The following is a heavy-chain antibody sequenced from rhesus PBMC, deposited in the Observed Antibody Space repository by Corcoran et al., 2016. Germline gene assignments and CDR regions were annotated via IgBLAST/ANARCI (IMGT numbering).Heavy chain of an antibody. D-gene: IGHD5-24*01. CDR2: IYGSSGST. CDR1: GYSISSNY. V-gene: IGHV4-147*01. Sequence: QVQLQESGPGLVKPSETLSLTCAVSGYSISSNYWSWIRQPPGKVLEWIGYIYGSSGSTYYNPTLKSRVTMSTDTSKHQISLKLSAVTAADTAVYYCARERQWVQLWGQGVLVTVSS. J-gene: IGHJ4*01. CDR3: ARERQWVQL.